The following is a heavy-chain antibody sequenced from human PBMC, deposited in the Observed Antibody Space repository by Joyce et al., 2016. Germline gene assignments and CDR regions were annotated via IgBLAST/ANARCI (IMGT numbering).Heavy chain of an antibody. CDR1: GVTFYTYW. V-gene: IGHV5-51*01. J-gene: IGHJ5*02. CDR2: IYPDNSET. Sequence: EVQLVQSGAEVRKSWESLTISCQGSGVTFYTYWIAWVRQIPGKGLVWMVVIYPDNSETKYSQSFEGRFRFAADKSDNTSYLQWNSLGPSDTGNYVCARSHTVYLLSETWFDPWGQGTLLIVSS. CDR3: ARSHTVYLLSETWFDP. D-gene: IGHD5/OR15-5a*01.